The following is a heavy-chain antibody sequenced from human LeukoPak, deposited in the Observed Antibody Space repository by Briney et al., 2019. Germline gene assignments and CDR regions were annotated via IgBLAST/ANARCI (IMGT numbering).Heavy chain of an antibody. J-gene: IGHJ4*02. CDR2: INSDGSST. V-gene: IGHV3-74*01. Sequence: PGGSLRLSCAASGLTFSNYWMHWVRQAPGKGLVWVSRINSDGSSTSYADSVKGRFTISRDNAKNTLYLQMNILRAEDTAVYYCAREARGGSWPFDSWGQGTLVTVSS. D-gene: IGHD1-26*01. CDR1: GLTFSNYW. CDR3: AREARGGSWPFDS.